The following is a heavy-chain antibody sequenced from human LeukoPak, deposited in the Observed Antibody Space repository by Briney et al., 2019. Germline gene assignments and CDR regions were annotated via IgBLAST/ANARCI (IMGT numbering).Heavy chain of an antibody. V-gene: IGHV3-23*01. Sequence: GRSLRLSCAASGFTFSSYAMHWVRQAPGKGLEWVSAISGSGDATYYADAVKGRLSISRDNSRNTLFLQMTSLRAEDTAVYYCAKVGELGATSDYFDYWGQGTLVTVSS. D-gene: IGHD1-26*01. CDR3: AKVGELGATSDYFDY. J-gene: IGHJ4*02. CDR1: GFTFSSYA. CDR2: ISGSGDAT.